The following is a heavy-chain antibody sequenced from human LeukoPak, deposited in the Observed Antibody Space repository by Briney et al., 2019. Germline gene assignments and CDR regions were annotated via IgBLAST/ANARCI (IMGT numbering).Heavy chain of an antibody. D-gene: IGHD3-22*01. J-gene: IGHJ3*02. CDR1: GYTFTSYG. V-gene: IGHV1-18*01. CDR3: ARGAYDSSGYYYEPRAFDI. Sequence: GASVKFSCKASGYTFTSYGISWVRQAPGQGLEWMGWISACNGNTNYAQKLQGRVTMTTDTSTSTAYMELRSLRSDDTAVYYCARGAYDSSGYYYEPRAFDIWGQGTMVTVSS. CDR2: ISACNGNT.